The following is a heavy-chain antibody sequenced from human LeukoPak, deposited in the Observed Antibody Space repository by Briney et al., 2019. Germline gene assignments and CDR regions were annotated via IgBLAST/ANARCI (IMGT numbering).Heavy chain of an antibody. V-gene: IGHV3-15*01. CDR2: IKSKTDGGTT. D-gene: IGHD3-3*01. Sequence: GGSLRLSCAASGFTFSNAWMSWVRQAPGKGLEWVGRIKSKTDGGTTGYAAPVKGRFTISRDDSKNTLYLQMNSLKTEDTAVYYCTTDLWTAHYDFWSGYFYSDYWGQGTLVTVSS. CDR3: TTDLWTAHYDFWSGYFYSDY. CDR1: GFTFSNAW. J-gene: IGHJ4*02.